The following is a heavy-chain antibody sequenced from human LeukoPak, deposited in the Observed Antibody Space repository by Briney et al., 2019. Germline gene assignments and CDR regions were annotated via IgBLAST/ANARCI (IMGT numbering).Heavy chain of an antibody. CDR3: ARDSGGSYATVRFDY. J-gene: IGHJ4*02. Sequence: ASVKVSCKASGYTFTGYYMHWVRQAPGQGLEWMGWINPNNGGTNYAQKFQGRVTMTRDTSISTAYMELSRLRSDDTAVYYCARDSGGSYATVRFDYWGQGTLVTVSS. D-gene: IGHD1-26*01. CDR1: GYTFTGYY. V-gene: IGHV1-2*02. CDR2: INPNNGGT.